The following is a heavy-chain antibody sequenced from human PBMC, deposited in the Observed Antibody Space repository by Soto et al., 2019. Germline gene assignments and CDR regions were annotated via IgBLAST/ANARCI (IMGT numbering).Heavy chain of an antibody. Sequence: QVQLVESGGGGVQPGRALRLSCAASGFSFNTSGMHWVRQAPGKGLEWVAVIAFDGSQEFYGASVRGRFTISRDNSKNTLFLQMKSLTPEDTAVYYCATKVRVTNYLYYGMDVWGQGTTVTVSS. V-gene: IGHV3-30*03. CDR3: ATKVRVTNYLYYGMDV. D-gene: IGHD2-21*02. J-gene: IGHJ6*02. CDR2: IAFDGSQE. CDR1: GFSFNTSG.